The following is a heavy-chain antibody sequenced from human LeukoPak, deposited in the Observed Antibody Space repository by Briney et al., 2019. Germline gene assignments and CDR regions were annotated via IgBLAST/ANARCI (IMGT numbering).Heavy chain of an antibody. Sequence: GGSLRLSCAASGFTVSSNYMSWVRQAPGKGLEWVSVIYSGGSTYYADSVKGRFTISRDNSKNTLYLQMNSLRAEDTAVYYCTGDKGSGSYLGAFDIWGQGTMVTVSS. J-gene: IGHJ3*02. CDR2: IYSGGST. CDR3: TGDKGSGSYLGAFDI. V-gene: IGHV3-66*01. CDR1: GFTVSSNY. D-gene: IGHD3-10*01.